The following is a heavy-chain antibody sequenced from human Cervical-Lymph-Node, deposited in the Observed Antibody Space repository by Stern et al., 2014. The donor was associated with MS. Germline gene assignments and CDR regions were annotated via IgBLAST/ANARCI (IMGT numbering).Heavy chain of an antibody. CDR2: ISVYNGDT. V-gene: IGHV1-18*01. CDR3: ARGSNAVWFGEDPLDY. D-gene: IGHD3-10*01. Sequence: QVQLVQSGAEVKTPGASVKVSCKASGYTFSNYGITWVRQAPGRGLEWMGWISVYNGDTTYAQSLQGRVTMTTDTSTTEAYVELRSLRSDDTAIYYCARGSNAVWFGEDPLDYWGQGTLVTVSS. J-gene: IGHJ4*02. CDR1: GYTFSNYG.